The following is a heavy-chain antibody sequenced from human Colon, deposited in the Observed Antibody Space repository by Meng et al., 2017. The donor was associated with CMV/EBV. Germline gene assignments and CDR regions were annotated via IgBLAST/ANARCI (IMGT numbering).Heavy chain of an antibody. CDR1: GGSFNAYY. V-gene: IGHV4-34*01. CDR3: ARGRNGWLLPLDS. D-gene: IGHD3-3*01. J-gene: IGHJ4*02. CDR2: LNHSGST. Sequence: QVHLQQWGEGLLKPSETLSLTCAISGGSFNAYYLTWIRQSPGKGLEWIGELNHSGSTNYNPSLKSRVTISIDTSKRHFSLRLTSVTAADTAVYYCARGRNGWLLPLDSWGQGTLVTVSS.